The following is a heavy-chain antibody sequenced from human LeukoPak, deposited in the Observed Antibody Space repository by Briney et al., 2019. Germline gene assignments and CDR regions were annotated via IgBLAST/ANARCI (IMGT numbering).Heavy chain of an antibody. Sequence: GGPLRLSCAASGFTFRSYSMNWVRRAPGKGLEWVSSISSSSSYIYYADSVKGRFTISRDNAKNSLYLQMNSLRAEDTAGYYCARSQPGAVGALDYWGQGTLVTVSS. CDR1: GFTFRSYS. CDR2: ISSSSSYI. D-gene: IGHD4/OR15-4a*01. CDR3: ARSQPGAVGALDY. J-gene: IGHJ4*02. V-gene: IGHV3-21*01.